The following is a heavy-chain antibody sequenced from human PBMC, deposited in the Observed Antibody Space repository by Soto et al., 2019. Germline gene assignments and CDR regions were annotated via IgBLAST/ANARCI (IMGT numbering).Heavy chain of an antibody. CDR2: IDTLSSTM. J-gene: IGHJ4*02. Sequence: EVQLVESGGGLVQPGGSLRXXCAASGXTFXSSSMNWVRQAPGKGLEWVSFIDTLSSTMYYADSVRGRFTISRDNAKNSLYLQMNSLRAEDTAIYYCTGGGVSSGPGYWGQGTLVTVSS. D-gene: IGHD3-22*01. CDR1: GXTFXSSS. CDR3: TGGGVSSGPGY. V-gene: IGHV3-48*01.